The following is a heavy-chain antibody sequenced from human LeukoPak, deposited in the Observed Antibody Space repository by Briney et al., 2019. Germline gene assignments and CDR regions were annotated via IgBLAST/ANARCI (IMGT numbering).Heavy chain of an antibody. J-gene: IGHJ4*02. V-gene: IGHV3-30-3*01. CDR1: GFTFSSYA. D-gene: IGHD5-18*01. CDR3: ARDTWALKRGYSYGYVGYFDY. Sequence: GGSLRLSCAASGFTFSSYAMHWVRQAPGKGRDWGAVISHDGSNKYYADSVKGRFTISRDYSKNTLYLQMNSLRAEDTAVYYCARDTWALKRGYSYGYVGYFDYWGQGTLVTVSS. CDR2: ISHDGSNK.